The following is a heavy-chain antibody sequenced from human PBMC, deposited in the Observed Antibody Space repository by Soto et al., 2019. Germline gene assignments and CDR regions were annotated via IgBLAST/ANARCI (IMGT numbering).Heavy chain of an antibody. CDR3: ARRSYYGSYGLDV. V-gene: IGHV4-4*07. J-gene: IGHJ6*02. CDR1: GGSISSYF. CDR2: IYASGST. D-gene: IGHD3-10*01. Sequence: SETLSLTCTVSGGSISSYFWSWIRQPAGKGLEWIGRIYASGSTNYNPSLKSRVTISVDTSKNQFSLKLGSVTAADTAVYYCARRSYYGSYGLDVWGQGTTVTVSS.